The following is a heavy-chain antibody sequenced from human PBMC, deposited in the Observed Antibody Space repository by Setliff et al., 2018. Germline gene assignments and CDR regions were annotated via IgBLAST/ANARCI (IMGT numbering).Heavy chain of an antibody. CDR2: INHSGST. Sequence: SETLSLTCTVYGGSFSDYYWGWIRQPPGKGLEWIGEINHSGSTNYIPSLKSRLTISVDTSKNQFSLKLSSVTAADTAMYYCRFWSGYYKNDYWGQGTLVTVSS. CDR3: RFWSGYYKNDY. J-gene: IGHJ4*02. D-gene: IGHD3-3*01. CDR1: GGSFSDYY. V-gene: IGHV4-34*01.